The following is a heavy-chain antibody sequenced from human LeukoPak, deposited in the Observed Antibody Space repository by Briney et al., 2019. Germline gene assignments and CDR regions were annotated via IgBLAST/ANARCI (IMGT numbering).Heavy chain of an antibody. V-gene: IGHV3-30-3*01. CDR1: GFTFSSYA. Sequence: GRSLRLSCAASGFTFSSYAMHWVRQAPGKGLEWVAVISYDGSNKYYADSVKGRFTISRDNSKNTLYLQMNSLRAEDTAVYYCARDRPDLISVPLYGMDVWGQGTTVTVSS. CDR2: ISYDGSNK. D-gene: IGHD2-2*01. J-gene: IGHJ6*02. CDR3: ARDRPDLISVPLYGMDV.